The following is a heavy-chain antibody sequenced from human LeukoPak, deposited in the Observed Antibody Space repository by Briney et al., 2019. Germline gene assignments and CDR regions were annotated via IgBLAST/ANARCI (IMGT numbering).Heavy chain of an antibody. CDR3: AMEGFYDSSGIQNY. V-gene: IGHV3-23*01. CDR1: GFTFSRYA. D-gene: IGHD3-22*01. J-gene: IGHJ4*02. CDR2: ISGSGGST. Sequence: GGSLRLSCAASGFTFSRYAMSWVRQAPGKGLEWVSAISGSGGSTYYAAYVKGRFTISRDNSKNTLYMQMNSLRAEDTAVYYCAMEGFYDSSGIQNYWGQGTLVTVSS.